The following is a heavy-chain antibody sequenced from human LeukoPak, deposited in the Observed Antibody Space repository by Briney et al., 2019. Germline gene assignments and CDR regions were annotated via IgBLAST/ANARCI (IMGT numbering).Heavy chain of an antibody. V-gene: IGHV3-23*01. D-gene: IGHD5-24*01. CDR2: ISTSGRT. CDR1: GFTFSSYA. CDR3: ANKESAEYFQH. J-gene: IGHJ1*01. Sequence: PGGSLRLSCAASGFTFSSYAMNWVRQAPGKGLEWVSLISTSGRTHYADSVKGRFTISRDNSKNTLYLQMNSLRAEDTAVYYCANKESAEYFQHWGQGTLVTVSS.